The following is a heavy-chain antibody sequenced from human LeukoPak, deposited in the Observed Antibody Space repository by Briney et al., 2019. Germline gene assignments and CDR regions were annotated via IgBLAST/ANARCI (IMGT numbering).Heavy chain of an antibody. CDR3: ARNYGSGSYRFDP. V-gene: IGHV4-30-2*01. D-gene: IGHD3-10*01. CDR2: IYHSGST. CDR1: GGSISSGGYS. J-gene: IGHJ5*02. Sequence: SETLSLTCTVSGGSISSGGYSWSWIRQPPGKGLEWIGYIYHSGSTYYNPSLKSRVTISVDRSKNQFPLKLSSVTAADTAVYYCARNYGSGSYRFDPWGQGTLVTVSS.